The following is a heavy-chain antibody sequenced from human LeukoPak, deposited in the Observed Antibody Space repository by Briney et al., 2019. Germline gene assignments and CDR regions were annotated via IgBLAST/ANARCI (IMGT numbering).Heavy chain of an antibody. J-gene: IGHJ5*02. CDR2: IYYSGST. D-gene: IGHD3-10*01. CDR3: ARESNYHGSGTGWFDP. CDR1: GYSISSGYY. Sequence: SETLSLTCTVSGYSISSGYYWGWIRQPPGKGLEWIGSIYYSGSTYYNPSLKSRVTISVHTSKNQFSLKLSSVTAADTAVYYCARESNYHGSGTGWFDPWGQGTLVTVSS. V-gene: IGHV4-38-2*02.